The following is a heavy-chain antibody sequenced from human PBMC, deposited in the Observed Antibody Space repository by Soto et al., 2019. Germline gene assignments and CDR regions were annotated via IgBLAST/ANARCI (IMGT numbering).Heavy chain of an antibody. Sequence: SETLSLTCTVSGGSISSSSYYWGWIRQPTGKGLEWIGSIYYSGSTYYNPSLKSRVTISVDTSKNQFSLKLSSVTAADTAVYYCATAEILGVVPHAFDIWGQGTMVTVSS. J-gene: IGHJ3*02. D-gene: IGHD3-3*01. CDR1: GGSISSSSYY. CDR2: IYYSGST. CDR3: ATAEILGVVPHAFDI. V-gene: IGHV4-39*07.